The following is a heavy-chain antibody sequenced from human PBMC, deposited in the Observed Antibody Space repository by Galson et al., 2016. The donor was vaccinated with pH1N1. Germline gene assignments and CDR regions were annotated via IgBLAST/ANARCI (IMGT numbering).Heavy chain of an antibody. Sequence: PALVKPTQTLTLTCTFSGFLLSTSGVGVGWIRQPPGKALEWLALIYWDDDKRYSPSLKSRLTITKDTSKNQVVLTMTNMDPVDTATYYCARNGYGDYVGYFDYWGQGTLVTVSS. CDR2: IYWDDDK. CDR3: ARNGYGDYVGYFDY. CDR1: GFLLSTSGVG. V-gene: IGHV2-5*02. D-gene: IGHD4-17*01. J-gene: IGHJ4*02.